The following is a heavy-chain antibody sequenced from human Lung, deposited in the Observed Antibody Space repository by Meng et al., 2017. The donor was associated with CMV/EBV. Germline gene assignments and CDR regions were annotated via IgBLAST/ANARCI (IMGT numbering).Heavy chain of an antibody. CDR2: INPNSGGT. CDR1: GYTFTGYY. J-gene: IGHJ4*02. D-gene: IGHD4-23*01. V-gene: IGHV1-2*02. CDR3: ARGGKMDY. Sequence: SVKVSCKASGYTFTGYYIYWVRQAPGQGLEWMGWINPNSGGTNSAQKFQGRVTMTKDTSISTAYMELSRLRYDDTAVYYCARGGKMDYWGQGTLVTVSS.